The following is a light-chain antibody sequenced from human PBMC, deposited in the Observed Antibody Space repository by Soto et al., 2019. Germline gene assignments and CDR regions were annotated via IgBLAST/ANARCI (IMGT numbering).Light chain of an antibody. CDR3: QKYNSAPWT. J-gene: IGKJ1*01. Sequence: EIVLTQSPGTLSVSPGERASLSCRASQSVMTKLAWYQKKPGQAPRLLIYSASIRATGIPARFSGSGSGTEFSLTISSLQPEDVATYYCQKYNSAPWTFGQGTKVDI. V-gene: IGKV3-15*01. CDR2: SAS. CDR1: QSVMTK.